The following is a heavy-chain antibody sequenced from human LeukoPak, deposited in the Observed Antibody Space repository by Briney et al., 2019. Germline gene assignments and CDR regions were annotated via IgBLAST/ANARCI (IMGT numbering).Heavy chain of an antibody. CDR1: GYTFTSYG. CDR3: AREAKSSGWYFLDY. V-gene: IGHV1-18*01. CDR2: ISAYNGNT. Sequence: ASVKVSCKASGYTFTSYGISWVRQAPGQGLEWMGWISAYNGNTNYAQKLQGRVTMTTDTSTSTAYMELRSLRSDDTAVYYCAREAKSSGWYFLDYWGKGSLVTVSS. D-gene: IGHD6-19*01. J-gene: IGHJ4*02.